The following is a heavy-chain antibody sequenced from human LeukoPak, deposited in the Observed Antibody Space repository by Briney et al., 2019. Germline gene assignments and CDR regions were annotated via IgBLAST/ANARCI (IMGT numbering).Heavy chain of an antibody. D-gene: IGHD1-26*01. Sequence: GSLRLSCAASGFTFSRYGMHWVRQAPGKGLEWVAVTSSDGSEIYYADSVKGRFTISRDNSKNTLYLQLNSLRAEDTAVYYCANKVSGTSLEGMDVWGQGTTVTVSS. CDR1: GFTFSRYG. CDR2: TSSDGSEI. J-gene: IGHJ6*02. CDR3: ANKVSGTSLEGMDV. V-gene: IGHV3-30*18.